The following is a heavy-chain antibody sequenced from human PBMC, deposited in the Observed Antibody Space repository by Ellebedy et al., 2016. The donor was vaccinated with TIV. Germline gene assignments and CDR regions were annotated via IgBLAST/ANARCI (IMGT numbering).Heavy chain of an antibody. V-gene: IGHV4-34*01. CDR1: GGSFSGYY. CDR3: ADLSYYYGMDV. J-gene: IGHJ6*02. CDR2: INHSGST. Sequence: SETLSLTCAVYGGSFSGYYWSWIRQPPGKGLEWIGEINHSGSTNYNPSLKSRVTISVDTSKNQFSLKLSSVTAADTAVYYCADLSYYYGMDVWGQGTTVTVSS.